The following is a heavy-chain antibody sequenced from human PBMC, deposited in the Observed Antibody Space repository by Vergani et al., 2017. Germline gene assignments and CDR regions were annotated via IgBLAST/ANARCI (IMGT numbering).Heavy chain of an antibody. CDR2: IRDKTYNYAT. V-gene: IGHV3-73*01. Sequence: VQLVETGGGVVQPGGSLRLSCAASGFTFSGSAMHWVRQTSGKGLEWIGRIRDKTYNYATAYAVSVKGRFIISRDDSKKTAYLQMNRLTIEDTAVYYCVRGGRGDHGDFWSRLGPWGQGTRVIVSS. CDR3: VRGGRGDHGDFWSRLGP. CDR1: GFTFSGSA. D-gene: IGHD3-3*01. J-gene: IGHJ5*02.